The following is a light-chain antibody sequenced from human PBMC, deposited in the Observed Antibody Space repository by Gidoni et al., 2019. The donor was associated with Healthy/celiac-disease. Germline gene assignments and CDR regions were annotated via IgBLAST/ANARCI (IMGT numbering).Light chain of an antibody. CDR2: GAS. Sequence: EIVMTQSPATLSVSPGERATLSCRASQSVSSNLAWYQQKPGQAPRLLIYGASTRATGFPARFSGSGSGTEFTLTIRSLQSEDFAVYYCQQYNNWPYTFGQGTKLEIK. CDR1: QSVSSN. V-gene: IGKV3-15*01. CDR3: QQYNNWPYT. J-gene: IGKJ2*01.